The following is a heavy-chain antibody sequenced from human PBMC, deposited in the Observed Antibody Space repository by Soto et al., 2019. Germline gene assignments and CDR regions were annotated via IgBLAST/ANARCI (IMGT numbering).Heavy chain of an antibody. CDR3: AKDARGYLAYFGN. J-gene: IGHJ4*02. CDR1: GFAFSGYV. V-gene: IGHV3-23*01. CDR2: ISSSGSRS. Sequence: EVQLLESGGGLVQPGGSLRLSCAASGFAFSGYVMNWVRQAPGKGLEWVSTISSSGSRSYYAGSVKGRVTISRDSSKNTLYPQLISLRPEDTAVYYCAKDARGYLAYFGNWGQGTLVTVSS. D-gene: IGHD3-16*02.